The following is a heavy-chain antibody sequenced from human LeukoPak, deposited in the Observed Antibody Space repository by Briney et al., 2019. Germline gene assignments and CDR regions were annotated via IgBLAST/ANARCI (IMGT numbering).Heavy chain of an antibody. CDR3: AKDTTRGTMIVVVIPGAFDI. CDR2: ISFSGGST. CDR1: GGSFRVYY. D-gene: IGHD3-22*01. V-gene: IGHV3-23*01. J-gene: IGHJ3*02. Sequence: ETLSLTCAVYGGSFRVYYWSGVRRAPGRGREGVSAISFSGGSTYYADSVKGRFTISRDNSKNTLYLQMNSLRAEDTAVYYCAKDTTRGTMIVVVIPGAFDIWGQGTMVTVSS.